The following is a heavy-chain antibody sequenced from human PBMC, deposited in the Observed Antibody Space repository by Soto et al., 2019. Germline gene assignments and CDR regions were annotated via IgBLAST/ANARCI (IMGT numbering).Heavy chain of an antibody. D-gene: IGHD6-19*01. CDR1: GYTFTSYA. Sequence: ASVKVSCEASGYTFTSYAMHWVRQAPGQGLEWMGIINPSGGSTSYAQKFQGRVTMTRDTSTSTVYMELSSLRSEDTAVYYCARAVAVPADFDYWGQGTLVTVSS. J-gene: IGHJ4*02. CDR3: ARAVAVPADFDY. V-gene: IGHV1-46*01. CDR2: INPSGGST.